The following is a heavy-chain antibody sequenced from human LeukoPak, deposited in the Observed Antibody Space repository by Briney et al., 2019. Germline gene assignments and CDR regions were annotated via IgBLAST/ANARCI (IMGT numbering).Heavy chain of an antibody. CDR3: GQIAAAGTALFAY. CDR2: INHSGST. CDR1: GGSFSGFY. Sequence: SETLSHTCAVYGGSFSGFYWSWIRQPPGKGLEWIGEINHSGSTNYNPSLKSRVTISVDTSKNQFSLKLSSVTAADTAVYYCGQIAAAGTALFAYWRQGTLVTVSS. J-gene: IGHJ4*02. V-gene: IGHV4-34*01. D-gene: IGHD6-13*01.